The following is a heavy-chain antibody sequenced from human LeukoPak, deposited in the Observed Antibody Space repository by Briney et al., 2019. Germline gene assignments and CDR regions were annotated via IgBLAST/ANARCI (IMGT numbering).Heavy chain of an antibody. CDR3: AKDHDGDSDY. D-gene: IGHD4-17*01. Sequence: GGSLRLSCAASGFTFSSYDMHWVRQAPGKGLEWVAVIWYDGSNKYYADSVKGRFTISRDNSKNTLYLQMNSLRAEDTAVYYCAKDHDGDSDYWGQGTLVTVSS. CDR1: GFTFSSYD. CDR2: IWYDGSNK. V-gene: IGHV3-33*06. J-gene: IGHJ4*02.